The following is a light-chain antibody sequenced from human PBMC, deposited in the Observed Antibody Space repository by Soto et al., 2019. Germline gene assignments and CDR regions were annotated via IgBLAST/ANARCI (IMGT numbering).Light chain of an antibody. CDR1: SSDVGGYNY. Sequence: QPALTQPASVSGSPGQSITISCSGTSSDVGGYNYVFWYQHHPGKAPKLMIYDVSNRPSGVSNRFSGSKSGNTASLTISGLQAEDEADYYCSSYTSSSTYVFGTGTKVTVL. J-gene: IGLJ1*01. CDR3: SSYTSSSTYV. CDR2: DVS. V-gene: IGLV2-14*03.